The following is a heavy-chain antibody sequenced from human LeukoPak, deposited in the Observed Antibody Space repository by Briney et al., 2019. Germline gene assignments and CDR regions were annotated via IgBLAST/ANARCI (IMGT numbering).Heavy chain of an antibody. CDR2: ISWDGGST. D-gene: IGHD3-22*01. V-gene: IGHV3-43*01. Sequence: PGGSLRLSCAASGFTFDDYTMHWVRQAPGKGLEWVSLISWDGGSTYYPDSVKGRFTISRDNSKNSLYLQMNSLRTEDTALYYCAKGGSGSGWTFDYWGQGTLVTVSS. CDR3: AKGGSGSGWTFDY. J-gene: IGHJ4*02. CDR1: GFTFDDYT.